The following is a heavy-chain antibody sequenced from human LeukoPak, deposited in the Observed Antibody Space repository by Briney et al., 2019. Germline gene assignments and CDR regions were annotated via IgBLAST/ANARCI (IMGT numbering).Heavy chain of an antibody. D-gene: IGHD6-13*01. V-gene: IGHV1-2*02. CDR1: GYTFTAYY. J-gene: IGHJ5*02. CDR2: INPNSGGT. CDR3: AREKQVSATGYSSSWSRTGFDP. Sequence: ASVKVSCKASGYTFTAYYMHWVRQAPGQGLEWMGWINPNSGGTNYAQKFQGRVTMTRDTSISTAYMELSRLRSDDTAVYYCAREKQVSATGYSSSWSRTGFDPWGQGTLVTVSS.